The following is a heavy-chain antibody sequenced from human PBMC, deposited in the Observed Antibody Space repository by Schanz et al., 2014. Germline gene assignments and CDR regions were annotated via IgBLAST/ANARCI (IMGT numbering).Heavy chain of an antibody. CDR1: GFSFSSYA. CDR2: IKHDGSVK. CDR3: ARAGYCTSVSCSLFVSDY. V-gene: IGHV3-7*03. Sequence: EVQLVESGGGLVEPGGSLRLSCAASGFSFSSYAMGWVRQARGKGLEWVANIKHDGSVKDYVDSVEGRFTISRDNAKRSLFLQMNSLRAEDTAVYYCARAGYCTSVSCSLFVSDYWGQGTLVTVSS. D-gene: IGHD2-2*03. J-gene: IGHJ4*02.